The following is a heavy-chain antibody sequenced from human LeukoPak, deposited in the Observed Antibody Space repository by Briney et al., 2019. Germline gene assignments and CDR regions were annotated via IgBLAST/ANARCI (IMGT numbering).Heavy chain of an antibody. Sequence: GGTLRLSCAASGFTFSSYGMSWVRQAPGKGLEWVSAISGSGGSTYYADSVKGRFTISRDNSKNTLYLQMNSLRAEDTAVYYCANDNLWSGYLFWGQGTLVTASS. CDR1: GFTFSSYG. J-gene: IGHJ4*02. V-gene: IGHV3-23*01. D-gene: IGHD3-3*01. CDR2: ISGSGGST. CDR3: ANDNLWSGYLF.